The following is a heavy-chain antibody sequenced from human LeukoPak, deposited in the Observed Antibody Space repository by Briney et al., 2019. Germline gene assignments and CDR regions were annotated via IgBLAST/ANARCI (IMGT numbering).Heavy chain of an antibody. V-gene: IGHV1-69*04. Sequence: ASVKVSCKASGGTFSSYAISWVRQAPGQGLEWMGRIIPILGIANYAQKFQGRVTITADKSTSTAYMELSSLRSEDTAVYYCARGGYYDSSGYFPDRGQGTLVTVSS. J-gene: IGHJ4*02. CDR3: ARGGYYDSSGYFPD. D-gene: IGHD3-22*01. CDR2: IIPILGIA. CDR1: GGTFSSYA.